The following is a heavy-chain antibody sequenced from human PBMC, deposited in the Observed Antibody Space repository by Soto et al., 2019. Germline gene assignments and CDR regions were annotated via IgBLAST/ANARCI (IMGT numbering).Heavy chain of an antibody. Sequence: GASVKVSCKASGGTFSSYAISWVRQAPGQGLEWMGGIIPIFGTANYAQKFQGRVTITADESTSTAYMELSSLRSEDTAVYYCARSRVAAIRSPRSQYYFDYRGQGTLVTVSS. CDR3: ARSRVAAIRSPRSQYYFDY. CDR1: GGTFSSYA. J-gene: IGHJ4*02. CDR2: IIPIFGTA. V-gene: IGHV1-69*13. D-gene: IGHD2-15*01.